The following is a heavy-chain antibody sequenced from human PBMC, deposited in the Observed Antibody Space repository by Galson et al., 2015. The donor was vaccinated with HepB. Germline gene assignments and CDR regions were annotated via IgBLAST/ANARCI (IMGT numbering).Heavy chain of an antibody. CDR2: ISGSGGST. J-gene: IGHJ4*02. V-gene: IGHV3-23*01. D-gene: IGHD3-22*01. Sequence: SLRLSCAASGFTFSSYAMSWVRQAPGKGLECVSAISGSGGSTYYADSVKGRFTISRDNSKNTLYLQMNSLRAEDTAVYYCAKRDKTSRHSSGYSPSFDYWGQGTLVTVSS. CDR3: AKRDKTSRHSSGYSPSFDY. CDR1: GFTFSSYA.